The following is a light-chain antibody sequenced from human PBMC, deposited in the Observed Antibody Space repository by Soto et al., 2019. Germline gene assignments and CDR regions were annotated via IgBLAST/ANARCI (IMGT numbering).Light chain of an antibody. CDR3: QQYNKWPPLYT. CDR1: QNVNSD. J-gene: IGKJ2*01. V-gene: IGKV3-15*01. CDR2: DAS. Sequence: EIVMTQSPVILSVSPGERATLSCRASQNVNSDLAWYQQKPGQAPRILIYDASTRATDIPARISGSGSGKDFTLTINGLQSEDFAVYYCQQYNKWPPLYTFGQGTKLEIK.